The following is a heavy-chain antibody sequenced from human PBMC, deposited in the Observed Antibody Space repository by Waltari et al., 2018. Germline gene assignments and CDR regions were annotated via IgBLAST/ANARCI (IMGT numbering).Heavy chain of an antibody. V-gene: IGHV4-30-4*07. CDR1: GGSVSSGGYS. CDR2: IYYSGST. D-gene: IGHD3-10*01. CDR3: ARGQGMDAFDI. Sequence: QVQLQESGPGLVKPSQTLSLTCTVPGGSVSSGGYSWSWIRQPPGKGLEWIGYIYYSGSTYYNPSLKSRVTISVDTSKNQFSLKLSSVTAADTAVYYCARGQGMDAFDIWGQGTMVTVSS. J-gene: IGHJ3*02.